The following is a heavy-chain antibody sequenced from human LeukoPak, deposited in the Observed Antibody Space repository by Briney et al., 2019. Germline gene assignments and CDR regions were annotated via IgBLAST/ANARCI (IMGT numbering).Heavy chain of an antibody. J-gene: IGHJ6*03. Sequence: SETLSLTCTVSGGSISSYYWSWIRQPAGKGLEWIGRIYTSGSTNYNPSLKSRVTMSVDTSKNQFSLKPSSVTAADTAVYYCARSPDQYCSGGSCYYYYYMDVWGKGTTVTISS. CDR2: IYTSGST. CDR1: GGSISSYY. D-gene: IGHD2-15*01. V-gene: IGHV4-4*07. CDR3: ARSPDQYCSGGSCYYYYYMDV.